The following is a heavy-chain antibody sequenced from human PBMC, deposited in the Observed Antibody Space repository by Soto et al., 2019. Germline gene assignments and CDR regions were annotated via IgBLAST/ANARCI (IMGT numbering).Heavy chain of an antibody. J-gene: IGHJ2*01. CDR3: ARDPSMVRGENWYFDL. V-gene: IGHV3-21*01. Sequence: EVQLVESGGGLVKPGGSLRLSCAASGFTFSSYSMNWVRQAPGKGLEWVSSISSSRSYIYYADSVRGRCTISRDDAKKSMLLQMNSLRAEDTAVYYCARDPSMVRGENWYFDLWGRGTLVTVSS. CDR2: ISSSRSYI. D-gene: IGHD3-10*01. CDR1: GFTFSSYS.